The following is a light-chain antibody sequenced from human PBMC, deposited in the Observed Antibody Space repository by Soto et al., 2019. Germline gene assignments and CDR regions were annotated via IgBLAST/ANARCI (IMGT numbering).Light chain of an antibody. V-gene: IGKV1-27*01. J-gene: IGKJ1*01. CDR2: AAS. CDR3: QKYDRASWT. CDR1: QGINNY. Sequence: DIQMTQSPSSLSASVGDRVTITCRASQGINNYVAWFQQKPGKVPKLLIYAASTLQSGVPSRFSGSGSGTDFTLAISSLQPEDVATYYCQKYDRASWTFGQGTKVEIK.